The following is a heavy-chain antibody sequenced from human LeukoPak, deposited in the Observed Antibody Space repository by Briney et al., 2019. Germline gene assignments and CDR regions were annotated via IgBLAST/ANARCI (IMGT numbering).Heavy chain of an antibody. CDR2: INPRGGST. D-gene: IGHD5-24*01. CDR1: GYTFTGYY. J-gene: IGHJ6*03. V-gene: IGHV1-46*01. CDR3: ARDGRWGMATILDYYYYYMDV. Sequence: ASVKVSCKASGYTFTGYYMHWVRQAPGQGLEWMGIINPRGGSTSYAQKFQGRVTMTRDTSTSTVYMELSSLRSEDTAVYYCARDGRWGMATILDYYYYYMDVWGKGTTVTISS.